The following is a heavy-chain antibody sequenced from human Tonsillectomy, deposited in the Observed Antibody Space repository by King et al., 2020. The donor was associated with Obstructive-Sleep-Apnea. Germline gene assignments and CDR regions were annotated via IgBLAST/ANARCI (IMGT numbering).Heavy chain of an antibody. CDR3: AKELNIQLWSRGPNNAYYYGMDV. CDR1: GFTFSSYA. CDR2: ISGSGGST. V-gene: IGHV3-23*04. J-gene: IGHJ6*02. Sequence: VQLVESGGGLVQPGGSLRLSCAASGFTFSSYAMSWVRQAPGKGLEWVSAISGSGGSTYYADSVKGRCAISRENSTKTLYLQMKSLRAEDTAVYYCAKELNIQLWSRGPNNAYYYGMDVWGQGTTVTVSS. D-gene: IGHD5-18*01.